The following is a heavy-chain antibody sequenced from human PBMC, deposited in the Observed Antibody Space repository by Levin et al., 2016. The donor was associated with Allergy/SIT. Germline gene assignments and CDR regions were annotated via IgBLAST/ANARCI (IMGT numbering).Heavy chain of an antibody. CDR3: ARGGYSYGYGPLFDY. D-gene: IGHD5-18*01. CDR1: GYTFTSYD. V-gene: IGHV1-8*01. CDR2: LDPNSANT. J-gene: IGHJ4*02. Sequence: ASVKVSCKASGYTFTSYDINWVRQASGQGLEWMGWLDPNSANTAYAQKFQGRVTMTRNTSISTAYMELSSLRSEDTAVYYCARGGYSYGYGPLFDYWGQGTLVTVSS.